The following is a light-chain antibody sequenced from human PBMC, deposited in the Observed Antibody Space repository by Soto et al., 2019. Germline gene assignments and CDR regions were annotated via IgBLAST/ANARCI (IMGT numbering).Light chain of an antibody. CDR1: RNIEMW. J-gene: IGKJ1*01. Sequence: DIQMTKSPSTMSHSSEDRVAITCRSSRNIEMWLAWYQQKPGRAPKVPIYDASRLESGVPSSFRGSGSGTEFTLTIRHLQPGDFATYFCQQHYSYFRTFGQGAKVDIK. CDR3: QQHYSYFRT. V-gene: IGKV1-5*01. CDR2: DAS.